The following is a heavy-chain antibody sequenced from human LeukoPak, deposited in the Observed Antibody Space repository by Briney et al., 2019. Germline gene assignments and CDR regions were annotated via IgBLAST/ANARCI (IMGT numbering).Heavy chain of an antibody. D-gene: IGHD3-10*01. V-gene: IGHV4-59*01. J-gene: IGHJ3*02. CDR2: IDDSGNT. CDR1: GGSISRYY. Sequence: SETLSLTCTVSGGSISRYYWSWIRRPPGKGLEWIGYIDDSGNTNYNPSLKSQVTISVDKSKNQFSLKLSFVAAADTAMYYCARSDYHNSGSHTVFDAFDIWGQGTRVTVSS. CDR3: ARSDYHNSGSHTVFDAFDI.